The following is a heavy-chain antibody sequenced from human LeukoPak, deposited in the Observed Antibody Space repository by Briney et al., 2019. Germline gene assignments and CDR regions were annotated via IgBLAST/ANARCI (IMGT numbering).Heavy chain of an antibody. J-gene: IGHJ4*02. CDR2: IIPILGIA. Sequence: SVKVSCKASGGTFSSYAISWVRQAPGQGLEWMGRIIPILGIANYAQKFQGRATITADKSTSTAYMELSSLRSEDTAVYYCARDPPLIAAAGTRLDYWGQGTLVTVSS. CDR3: ARDPPLIAAAGTRLDY. V-gene: IGHV1-69*04. D-gene: IGHD6-13*01. CDR1: GGTFSSYA.